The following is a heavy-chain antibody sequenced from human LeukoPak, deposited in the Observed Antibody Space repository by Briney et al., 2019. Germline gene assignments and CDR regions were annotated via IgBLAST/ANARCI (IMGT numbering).Heavy chain of an antibody. J-gene: IGHJ4*02. CDR1: GFTFSSYA. V-gene: IGHV3-23*01. CDR2: ISGSGGST. CDR3: ARGIAAAGTSFDY. Sequence: GGSLRLSCAASGFTFSSYAMSWVRQAPGKGLEWVSAISGSGGSTYYADSVKGRFTISRDNSKNTLYLQMNSLRAEDTAVYYCARGIAAAGTSFDYWGQGTLVTVSS. D-gene: IGHD6-13*01.